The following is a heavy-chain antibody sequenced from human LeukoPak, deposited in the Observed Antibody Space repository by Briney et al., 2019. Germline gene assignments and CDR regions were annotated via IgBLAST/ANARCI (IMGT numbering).Heavy chain of an antibody. V-gene: IGHV4-34*01. Sequence: SETLSLTCAVYGGSFSGYYWSWIRQPPGKGLEWIGEINHSGSTNYNPSLKSRVTISVDTSKNQFSLKLSSVTAADTAVYYCARVPRSGSYSSYWGQGTLVTVSS. D-gene: IGHD1-26*01. CDR3: ARVPRSGSYSSY. CDR2: INHSGST. CDR1: GGSFSGYY. J-gene: IGHJ4*02.